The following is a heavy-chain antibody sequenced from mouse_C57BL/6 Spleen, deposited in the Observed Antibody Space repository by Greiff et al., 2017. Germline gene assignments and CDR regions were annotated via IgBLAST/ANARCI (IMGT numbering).Heavy chain of an antibody. V-gene: IGHV1-55*01. CDR2: IYPGSGST. J-gene: IGHJ3*01. CDR3: GRHYHGGSSWFAS. CDR1: GYTFTSYW. D-gene: IGHD1-1*01. Sequence: QVQLQQPGAELVKPGASVKMSCKASGYTFTSYWITWVKQRPGQGLEWIGDIYPGSGSTNYNEKFKSKATLTVDTSSSTAYMQLSSLTSEDSAVYYCGRHYHGGSSWFASRGQAALVTVSA.